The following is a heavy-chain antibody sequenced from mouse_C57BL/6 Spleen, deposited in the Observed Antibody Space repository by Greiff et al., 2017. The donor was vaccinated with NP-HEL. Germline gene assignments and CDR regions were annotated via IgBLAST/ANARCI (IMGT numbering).Heavy chain of an antibody. CDR2: ISSGGSYT. CDR1: GFTFSSYG. Sequence: EVQRVESGGDLVKPGGSLKLSCAASGFTFSSYGMSWVRQTPDKRLEWVATISSGGSYTYYPDSVKGRFTISRDNAKNTLYRQLSSLKSEDTAMYYCAREGVVTDLYYYAMDYWGQGTSVTVSS. D-gene: IGHD2-5*01. CDR3: AREGVVTDLYYYAMDY. V-gene: IGHV5-6*01. J-gene: IGHJ4*01.